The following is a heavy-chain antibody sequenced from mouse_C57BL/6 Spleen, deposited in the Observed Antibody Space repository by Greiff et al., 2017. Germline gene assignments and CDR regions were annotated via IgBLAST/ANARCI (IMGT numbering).Heavy chain of an antibody. V-gene: IGHV10-1*01. J-gene: IGHJ3*01. CDR1: GFCFNTYA. Sequence: EVQVVESGGGLVQPTGSLKLSCAASGFCFNTYAMNWVRQAPGKGLEWVARLRSKSNNYATYYADSVKDRFTISRDDSESMLYLQMNNLKTEDTAMYSCAKGVRRTPFAYWGQGTLVTVSA. CDR2: LRSKSNNYAT. D-gene: IGHD5-1*01. CDR3: AKGVRRTPFAY.